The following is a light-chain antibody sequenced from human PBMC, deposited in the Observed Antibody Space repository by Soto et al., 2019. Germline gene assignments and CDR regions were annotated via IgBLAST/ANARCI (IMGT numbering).Light chain of an antibody. V-gene: IGKV4-1*01. J-gene: IGKJ4*01. CDR3: QQYYSTPLT. CDR1: QSVIYSSNNKNY. CDR2: WAS. Sequence: DIVMTQSPDSLAVSLGERATINCKSSQSVIYSSNNKNYLAWYQQKPGQPPKLLVYWASTRESGVPDRFSGSGSGTDFTLTINSLQAADVAVYYCQQYYSTPLTFGGGTKVDI.